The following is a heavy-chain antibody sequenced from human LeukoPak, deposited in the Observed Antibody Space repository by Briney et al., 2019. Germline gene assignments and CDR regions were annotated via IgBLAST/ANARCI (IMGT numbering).Heavy chain of an antibody. Sequence: PGGSLRLSCAASGFTFSSYSMNWVRQAPGKGLEWVSSISSSSSYIYYADSVKGRFTISRDNAKNSLYLQMNSLRAEDTAVYYCASHGVAGTSHDAFDIWGQGTMVTVSS. CDR3: ASHGVAGTSHDAFDI. V-gene: IGHV3-21*01. J-gene: IGHJ3*02. D-gene: IGHD6-19*01. CDR1: GFTFSSYS. CDR2: ISSSSSYI.